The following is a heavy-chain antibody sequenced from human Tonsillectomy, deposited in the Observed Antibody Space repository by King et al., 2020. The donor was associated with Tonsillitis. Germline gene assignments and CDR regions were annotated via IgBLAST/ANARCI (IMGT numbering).Heavy chain of an antibody. Sequence: VQLVESGGGVVQPGRSLRLSCAASGFTFSNYAMHWVRQAPGKGLEWVAVISNDGYKKYYADSVRGRFTISRDDSKNTLYLQMSSLRADDTAVYYCVMPDFCAYHGAYWGQGTLLTVSS. V-gene: IGHV3-30-3*01. CDR1: GFTFSNYA. CDR3: VMPDFCAYHGAY. D-gene: IGHD1-26*01. CDR2: ISNDGYKK. J-gene: IGHJ4*02.